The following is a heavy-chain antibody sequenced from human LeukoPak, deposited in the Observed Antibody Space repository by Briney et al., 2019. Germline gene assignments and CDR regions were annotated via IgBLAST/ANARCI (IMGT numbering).Heavy chain of an antibody. V-gene: IGHV1-69*04. Sequence: ASVKVSCKASGGTFSSYAISWVRQAPRQGLEWMGRIIPILGIANYAQKFQGRVTITADKSTSTAYMELSSLRSEDTAVYYCARDTYDSSGYPAYYFDYWGQGTLVTVSS. J-gene: IGHJ4*02. CDR1: GGTFSSYA. CDR2: IIPILGIA. CDR3: ARDTYDSSGYPAYYFDY. D-gene: IGHD3-22*01.